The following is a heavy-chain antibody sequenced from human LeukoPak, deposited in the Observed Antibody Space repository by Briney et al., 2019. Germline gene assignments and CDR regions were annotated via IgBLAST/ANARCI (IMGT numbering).Heavy chain of an antibody. V-gene: IGHV3-21*01. J-gene: IGHJ3*02. Sequence: PGGSLRLSCAASGFTVSSNYMSWVRQAPGKGLEWVSSISRRSTYIFYADSVKGRFTISRDNSKNSLYLQMNSLRAEDTAVYYCATQQPGVLRPDAFDIWGQGTMVTVSS. CDR1: GFTVSSNY. CDR2: ISRRSTYI. CDR3: ATQQPGVLRPDAFDI. D-gene: IGHD6-13*01.